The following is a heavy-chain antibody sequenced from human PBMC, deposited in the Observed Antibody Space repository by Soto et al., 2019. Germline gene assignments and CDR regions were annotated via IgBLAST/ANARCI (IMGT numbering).Heavy chain of an antibody. Sequence: EVQLVESGGGLVQPGGSLRLSCAASGFTFSSYYMSWVRQAQGKGLEWVANVNEDGSEKYYVDSVKGRFTVPRDNAKNSLYRKRNGLRAGDTAVYSCAKWGGAGSPSWAQGPLVPPPS. CDR2: VNEDGSEK. CDR3: AKWGGAGSPS. CDR1: GFTFSSYY. J-gene: IGHJ5*02. D-gene: IGHD1-26*01. V-gene: IGHV3-7*01.